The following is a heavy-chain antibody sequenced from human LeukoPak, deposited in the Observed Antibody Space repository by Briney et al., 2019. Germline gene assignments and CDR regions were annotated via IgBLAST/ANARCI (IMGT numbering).Heavy chain of an antibody. D-gene: IGHD5-24*01. J-gene: IGHJ3*02. CDR1: GYTFINYY. V-gene: IGHV1-46*03. CDR3: TRGTSGGYNGAFDI. Sequence: ASVKVSCKASGYTFINYYMHWVRQAPGQGLKWMGIIDPSGGSTHYAHQFRGRVTMTRDTSTSTVYMKLNSLRSDDTAVYYCTRGTSGGYNGAFDIWGQGTMVTVSS. CDR2: IDPSGGST.